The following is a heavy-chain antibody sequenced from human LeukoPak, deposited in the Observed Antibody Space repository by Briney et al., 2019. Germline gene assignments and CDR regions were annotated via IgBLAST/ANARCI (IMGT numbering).Heavy chain of an antibody. CDR2: ISTSGGST. J-gene: IGHJ4*02. CDR1: GFTFRGYA. D-gene: IGHD5-18*01. Sequence: GSLRLSCAASGFTFRGYAMSWVRQAPGKGLEWVSAISTSGGSTYYADSVKGRFTISRDNSKNTLYLQMNSLRPEDTAVYYCAKEALQSLRYSYISNFDYWGQGTLVTVSS. V-gene: IGHV3-23*01. CDR3: AKEALQSLRYSYISNFDY.